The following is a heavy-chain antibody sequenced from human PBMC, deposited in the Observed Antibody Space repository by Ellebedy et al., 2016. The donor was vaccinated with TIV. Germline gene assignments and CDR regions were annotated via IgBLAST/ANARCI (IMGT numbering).Heavy chain of an antibody. V-gene: IGHV1-69*06. D-gene: IGHD3-10*01. CDR1: GGTFSSYA. CDR3: ARYRNNRYYGSGIVSGGDV. CDR2: IIPIFGTA. Sequence: SVKVSCXASGGTFSSYAISWVRQAPGQGLEWMGGIIPIFGTANYAQKFQGRVTITADKSTSTAYMELSSLRSEDTAVYYCARYRNNRYYGSGIVSGGDVWGQGTTVTVSS. J-gene: IGHJ6*02.